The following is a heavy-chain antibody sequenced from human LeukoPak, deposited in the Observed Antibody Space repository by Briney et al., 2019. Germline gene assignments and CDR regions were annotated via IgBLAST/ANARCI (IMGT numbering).Heavy chain of an antibody. J-gene: IGHJ4*02. D-gene: IGHD3-22*01. V-gene: IGHV4-39*02. Sequence: SETLSLTCSVSGGSISPSNYYWAWIRQPPGKGLEWIACINYNVTTYYHPSLKSRLTIPVQTSAKYLSLRLNSVTPADMALYYCAKIGDESGGYYRYWGQGTLVTVSS. CDR3: AKIGDESGGYYRY. CDR1: GGSISPSNYY. CDR2: INYNVTT.